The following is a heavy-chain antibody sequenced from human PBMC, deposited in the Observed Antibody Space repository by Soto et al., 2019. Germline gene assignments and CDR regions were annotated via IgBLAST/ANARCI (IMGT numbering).Heavy chain of an antibody. Sequence: EVQLVESGGGLVQPGGSLRLSCAASGFTFSSYWMHWAREAPGKGLVWVSSIRGDGIVITHADSVKGRFTVSRDNAKNTLYLQMNSLRAEDTAVYYCVREDCGGGLCKRFDYLGQGSPVTVTS. CDR3: VREDCGGGLCKRFDY. J-gene: IGHJ4*02. CDR1: GFTFSSYW. D-gene: IGHD2-15*01. V-gene: IGHV3-74*01. CDR2: IRGDGIVI.